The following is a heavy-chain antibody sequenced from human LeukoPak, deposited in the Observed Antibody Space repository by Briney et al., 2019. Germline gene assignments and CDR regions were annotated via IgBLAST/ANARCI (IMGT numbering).Heavy chain of an antibody. J-gene: IGHJ4*02. CDR2: IIPIFGTA. CDR1: GGTFSSYA. CDR3: ARAATSIQLWYMEFDY. Sequence: ASVKVSCKASGGTFSSYAISWVRQAPGQGLEWMGGIIPIFGTANYAQKFQGRVTITTDESTSTAYMELSSLRSEDTAVYYCARAATSIQLWYMEFDYWGQGTLVTVSS. V-gene: IGHV1-69*05. D-gene: IGHD5-18*01.